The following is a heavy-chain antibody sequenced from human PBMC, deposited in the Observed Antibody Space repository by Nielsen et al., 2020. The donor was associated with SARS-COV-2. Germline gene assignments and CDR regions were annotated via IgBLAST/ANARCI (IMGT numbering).Heavy chain of an antibody. CDR1: GFTFSGSA. CDR2: IRSKANSYAT. J-gene: IGHJ4*02. D-gene: IGHD2-21*01. V-gene: IGHV3-73*01. CDR3: TRLRDCGGDCYGSGY. Sequence: GESLKISCAASGFTFSGSAMHWVRQASGKGLEWVGRIRSKANSYATAYAASVKGRFTISRDDSKNTAYLQMNSLKTEDTAVYYCTRLRDCGGDCYGSGYWGQGTLVTVSS.